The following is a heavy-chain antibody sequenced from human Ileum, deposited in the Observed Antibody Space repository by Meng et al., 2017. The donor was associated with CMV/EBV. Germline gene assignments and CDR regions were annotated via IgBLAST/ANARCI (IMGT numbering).Heavy chain of an antibody. CDR2: IYVGGST. CDR1: GFTVSNYY. V-gene: IGHV3-53*01. J-gene: IGHJ3*02. CDR3: ARDSGSTFDI. D-gene: IGHD3-10*01. Sequence: EGELVGAGGDLIQPGGSLRLSCAASGFTVSNYYMNWVRQAPGKGLEWVSIIYVGGSTYYTDSVKGRFTISRDNSKNTLFLQMDSLRAEDTAVYYCARDSGSTFDIWGQGTVVTV.